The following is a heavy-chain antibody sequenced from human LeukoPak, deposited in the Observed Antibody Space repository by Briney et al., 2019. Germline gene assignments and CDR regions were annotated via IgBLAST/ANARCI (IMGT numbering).Heavy chain of an antibody. V-gene: IGHV3-74*01. D-gene: IGHD4-11*01. CDR3: ARGPNRLQIFDY. CDR2: ICTDETTI. CDR1: GFTFSNYC. Sequence: GGSLRLSCAASGFTFSNYCMHWVRQPPGKGLVWVSQICTDETTIRSADSVKGRFTISRDNAKNTLYLQMSSLRAEDTAVYYCARGPNRLQIFDYWGQGTLVTVSS. J-gene: IGHJ4*02.